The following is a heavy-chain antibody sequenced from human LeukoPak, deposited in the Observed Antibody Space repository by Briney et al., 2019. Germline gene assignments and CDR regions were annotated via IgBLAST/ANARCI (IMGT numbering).Heavy chain of an antibody. V-gene: IGHV3-64D*06. J-gene: IGHJ4*02. CDR3: VRGTGY. CDR1: GFTFSTYV. Sequence: PGGSLRLSCSASGFTFSTYVTHWVRQAPGKGLEYVSAISSNGDNTYYADSVKGRFTISRDNSKNTLYLQMSSLRADDTAVYYCVRGTGYWGQGTLVTVSS. CDR2: ISSNGDNT.